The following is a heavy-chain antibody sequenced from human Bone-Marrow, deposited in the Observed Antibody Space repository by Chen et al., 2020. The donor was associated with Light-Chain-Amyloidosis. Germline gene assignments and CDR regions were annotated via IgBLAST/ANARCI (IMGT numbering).Heavy chain of an antibody. CDR1: GYTFPNYW. CDR3: ARRRDGYNFDY. V-gene: IGHV5-51*01. J-gene: IGHJ4*02. Sequence: EVQLAQSGPEVKKPGESLKISCKGSGYTFPNYWIGWVRQMPVKGLEWMGVISPDDSDARYSPSFEGQVTISADKSITTAYLQWRSLKASDTAMYYCARRRDGYNFDYWGQGTLVTVSS. CDR2: ISPDDSDA. D-gene: IGHD5-12*01.